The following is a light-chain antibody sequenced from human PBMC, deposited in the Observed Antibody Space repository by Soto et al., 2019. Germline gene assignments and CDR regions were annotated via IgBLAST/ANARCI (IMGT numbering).Light chain of an antibody. Sequence: EIVLTQSPATLSLSPGERATLSCRASQSVSSYLVWYQQKAGQAPRLLIYGASNRATGIPARFSGSGSGTDLILTISSLEPEDFAVYFCQQHSNWPRTFGPGTKVDVK. J-gene: IGKJ3*01. V-gene: IGKV3-11*01. CDR2: GAS. CDR1: QSVSSY. CDR3: QQHSNWPRT.